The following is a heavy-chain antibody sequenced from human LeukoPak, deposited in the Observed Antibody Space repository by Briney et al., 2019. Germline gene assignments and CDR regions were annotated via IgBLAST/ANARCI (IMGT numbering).Heavy chain of an antibody. CDR3: ARGSWVRGVIIRGWFDP. Sequence: GGSLRLSRAASGFTFSSYEMNWVRQAPGKGLEWVSYISSSGSTIYYADSVKGRFTISRDNAKNSLYLQMNSLRAEDTAVYYCARGSWVRGVIIRGWFDPWGQGTLVTVSS. CDR2: ISSSGSTI. CDR1: GFTFSSYE. D-gene: IGHD3-10*01. J-gene: IGHJ5*02. V-gene: IGHV3-48*03.